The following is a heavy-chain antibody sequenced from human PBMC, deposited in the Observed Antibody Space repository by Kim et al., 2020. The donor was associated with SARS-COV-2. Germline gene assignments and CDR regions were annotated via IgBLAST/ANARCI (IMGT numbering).Heavy chain of an antibody. V-gene: IGHV4-31*03. CDR2: IYYSGST. D-gene: IGHD3-16*01. Sequence: SETLSLTCTVSGGSISSGGYYWSWIRQHPGKGLEWIGYIYYSGSTYYNPSLKSRVTISVDTSKNQFSLKLSSVTAADTAVYYCARERGGLYRLDYWGQGTLVTVSS. J-gene: IGHJ4*02. CDR3: ARERGGLYRLDY. CDR1: GGSISSGGYY.